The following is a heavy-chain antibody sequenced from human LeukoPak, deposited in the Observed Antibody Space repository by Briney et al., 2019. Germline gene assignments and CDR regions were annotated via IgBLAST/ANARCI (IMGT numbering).Heavy chain of an antibody. CDR2: ISWNSGSI. J-gene: IGHJ3*02. D-gene: IGHD1-26*01. CDR3: AKGGRSGSYLDAFDI. CDR1: GFTFDDYA. V-gene: IGHV3-9*03. Sequence: PGGSLRLSCAASGFTFDDYAMHWVRQAPGKGLEWVSGISWNSGSIGYADSVKGRFTISRDNARNSLYLQMNSLRAEDMALYYCAKGGRSGSYLDAFDIWGQGTMVTVSS.